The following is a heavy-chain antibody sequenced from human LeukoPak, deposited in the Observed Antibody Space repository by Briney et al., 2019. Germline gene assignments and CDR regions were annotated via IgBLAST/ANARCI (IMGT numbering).Heavy chain of an antibody. V-gene: IGHV4-34*01. CDR2: INHSGST. J-gene: IGHJ4*02. CDR1: GGSFSGYY. D-gene: IGHD3-10*01. CDR3: ARGRYYGSGSYLLDY. Sequence: SETLSLTCAVYGGSFSGYYWSWIRQPPEKGLKWIGEINHSGSTNYNPSLKSRVTISVDTSKNQFSLKLSSVTAADTAVYYCARGRYYGSGSYLLDYWGQGTLVTVSS.